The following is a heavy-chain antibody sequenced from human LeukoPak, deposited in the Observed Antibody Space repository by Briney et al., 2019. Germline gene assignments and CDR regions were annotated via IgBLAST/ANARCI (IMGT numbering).Heavy chain of an antibody. CDR2: IYYSGST. Sequence: PSQTLSLTCTVSGGSISSGDYYWNWIRQPPGKGLEWIGYIYYSGSTYYNPSLKSRATISVDTSKNQFSLKLSSVTAADTAVYYCARGPDRVLRYFDWLPSYFDYWGQGTLVTVSS. CDR1: GGSISSGDYY. CDR3: ARGPDRVLRYFDWLPSYFDY. J-gene: IGHJ4*02. V-gene: IGHV4-30-4*01. D-gene: IGHD3-9*01.